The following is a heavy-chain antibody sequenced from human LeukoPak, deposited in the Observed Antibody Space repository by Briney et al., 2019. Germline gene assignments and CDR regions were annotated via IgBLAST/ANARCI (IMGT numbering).Heavy chain of an antibody. V-gene: IGHV4-34*01. CDR2: INHSGST. D-gene: IGHD2-2*01. CDR3: ARGFPNIVVVPAAPFDY. CDR1: GGSFSGYY. J-gene: IGHJ4*02. Sequence: PSETLSLTCAVYGGSFSGYYWSWIRQPPGKGLEWIGEINHSGSTNYNPSLKSRVTISVDTSKNQFSLKLSFVTAADTAVYYCARGFPNIVVVPAAPFDYWGQGTLVTVSS.